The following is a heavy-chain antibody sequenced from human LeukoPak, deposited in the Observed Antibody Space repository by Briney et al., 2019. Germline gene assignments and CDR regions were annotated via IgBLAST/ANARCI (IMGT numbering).Heavy chain of an antibody. V-gene: IGHV3-43*01. CDR2: ISWDGGST. CDR3: AKDKSSSTYYYYMDV. CDR1: GFTFDDYT. Sequence: PGRSLRLSCAASGFTFDDYTMHWVRQAPGKGLEWVSLISWDGGSTYYADSVKGRFTISRDNSKNSLYLQMNSLRTEDTALYYCAKDKSSSTYYYYMDVWGKGTTVTVSS. D-gene: IGHD6-13*01. J-gene: IGHJ6*03.